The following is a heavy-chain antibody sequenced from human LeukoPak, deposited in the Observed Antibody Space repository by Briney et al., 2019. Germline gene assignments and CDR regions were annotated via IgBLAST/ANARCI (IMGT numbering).Heavy chain of an antibody. CDR1: GDSVSSNSAA. J-gene: IGHJ4*02. CDR3: ARAPPRSGGSSQHYFDY. V-gene: IGHV6-1*01. Sequence: SQTLSLTCAISGDSVSSNSAAWNWIRQSPSRGLEWLGRTYYRSKWYNDYAVSVKSRITINPDTSKNQFSLQLNSVTPEDTAVYYCARAPPRSGGSSQHYFDYWGQGTLVTVSS. CDR2: TYYRSKWYN. D-gene: IGHD1-26*01.